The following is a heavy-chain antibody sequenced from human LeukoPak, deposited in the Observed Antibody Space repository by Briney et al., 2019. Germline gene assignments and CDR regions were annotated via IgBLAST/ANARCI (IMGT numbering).Heavy chain of an antibody. V-gene: IGHV4-4*09. CDR3: SRLLPSRPDFYFDY. CDR1: GASICSDY. CDR2: IYSSGTT. D-gene: IGHD6-6*01. Sequence: PSETLSLTCTVSGASICSDYWSWIREPPGRRREWIGYIYSSGTTKYNPSRQSRVTISIDTSKNQFSLKLTSMTAADTALYFCSRLLPSRPDFYFDYWGQGALVTVSS. J-gene: IGHJ4*02.